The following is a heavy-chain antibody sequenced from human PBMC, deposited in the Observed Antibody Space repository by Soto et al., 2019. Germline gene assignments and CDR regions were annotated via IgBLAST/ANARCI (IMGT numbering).Heavy chain of an antibody. V-gene: IGHV3-23*01. D-gene: IGHD6-13*01. CDR1: GFTFSTFA. J-gene: IGHJ4*02. CDR3: AKDQGSSWYEIDY. CDR2: ISGSGGST. Sequence: TGRSLRLSCLASGFTFSTFAMSWVRQAPGKGLEWVSTISGSGGSTYYADSVKGRFTISRDNSKNTLYLQMNSLRAEDTAVYYCAKDQGSSWYEIDYWGQGTLVTVSS.